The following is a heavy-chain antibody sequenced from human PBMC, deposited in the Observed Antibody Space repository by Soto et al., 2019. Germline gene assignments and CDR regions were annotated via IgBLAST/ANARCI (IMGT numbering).Heavy chain of an antibody. J-gene: IGHJ6*02. CDR1: GGTFSNFA. Sequence: QVQLVQSGAEVKKPGSSVKVSCKASGGTFSNFAISWVRQAPGQGLEWMGAIIPTFASPYYAQRFQGRISITADASTTTACMEVSSLRSDDTAVYFCARYRVMRGKSYYYGMDVWGQGTTVTVSS. CDR2: IIPTFASP. D-gene: IGHD2-8*01. CDR3: ARYRVMRGKSYYYGMDV. V-gene: IGHV1-69*12.